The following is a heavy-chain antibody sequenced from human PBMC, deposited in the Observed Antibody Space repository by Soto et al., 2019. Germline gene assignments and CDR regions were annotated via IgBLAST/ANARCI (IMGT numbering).Heavy chain of an antibody. CDR1: GFTFSTYS. D-gene: IGHD2-15*01. V-gene: IGHV3-48*02. Sequence: ESGGGLVQPGGSVRLSCAASGFTFSTYSMNWVHQAPGKGLEWVSFISSSGGTIYYADSVKDRFTISRDNAKNSLYLQMNSLSDEDTAVYYCARLSVRYCSGGSCSQLDYWGQGTLVTVSS. J-gene: IGHJ4*02. CDR2: ISSSGGTI. CDR3: ARLSVRYCSGGSCSQLDY.